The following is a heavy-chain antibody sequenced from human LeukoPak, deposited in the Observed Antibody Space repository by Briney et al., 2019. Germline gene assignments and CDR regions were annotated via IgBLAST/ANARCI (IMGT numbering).Heavy chain of an antibody. D-gene: IGHD6-13*01. CDR1: GFTFSTYA. CDR3: AKDLIPAAGYDAFDI. J-gene: IGHJ3*02. Sequence: GGSLRLSCAASGFTFSTYAMSWVRQAPGKGLEWVSSISGSGISTYYADSVKGRFTFSRDNSKNTLYLQMNSLRAEDTAIYYCAKDLIPAAGYDAFDIWGQGTMVTVSS. CDR2: ISGSGIST. V-gene: IGHV3-23*01.